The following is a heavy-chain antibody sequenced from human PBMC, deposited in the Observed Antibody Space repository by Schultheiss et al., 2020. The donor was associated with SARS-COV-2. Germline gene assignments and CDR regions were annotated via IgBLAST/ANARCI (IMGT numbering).Heavy chain of an antibody. CDR3: ARVLITRRYYGMDV. J-gene: IGHJ6*02. D-gene: IGHD4/OR15-4a*01. Sequence: SETLSLTCTVSGGSVSSGSYYWTWVRQPPGKGLEWIGEIYHSGSNNYNPSLKSRVTMSVDTSKNQFSLKLSSVTAADTAVYYCARVLITRRYYGMDVWGQGTTVTVSS. V-gene: IGHV4-61*01. CDR1: GGSVSSGSYY. CDR2: IYHSGSN.